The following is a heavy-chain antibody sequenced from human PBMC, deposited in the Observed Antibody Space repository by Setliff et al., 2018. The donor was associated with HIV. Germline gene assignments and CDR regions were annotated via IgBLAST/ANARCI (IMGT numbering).Heavy chain of an antibody. Sequence: PSETLSLTCTVSGGSIDYYYWTWIRQPPGKGLEWIGHIYYTGSTSYNPSLRSRVTISVDTSKIQFSLNLSSVTAADTAVYYCARMSSSWSRALDIWGQGTVVTVSS. J-gene: IGHJ3*02. CDR3: ARMSSSWSRALDI. D-gene: IGHD6-13*01. CDR1: GGSIDYYY. V-gene: IGHV4-59*01. CDR2: IYYTGST.